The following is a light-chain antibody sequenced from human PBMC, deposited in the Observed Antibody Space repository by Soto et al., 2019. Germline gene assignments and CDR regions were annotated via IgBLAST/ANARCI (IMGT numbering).Light chain of an antibody. V-gene: IGKV1-5*01. CDR2: DAS. J-gene: IGKJ2*01. Sequence: DIPMTQSPSTLSASVGDRVTITCRASQNINNWLAWYQQKAGKAPKILISDASTLESGVPSRFSGSGSGTEFTLTISSLQPDDFATYYCQQYKSYSAFGQGTKLEIK. CDR1: QNINNW. CDR3: QQYKSYSA.